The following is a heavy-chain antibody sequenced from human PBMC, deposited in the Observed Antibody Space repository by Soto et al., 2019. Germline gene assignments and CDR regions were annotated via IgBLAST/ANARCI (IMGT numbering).Heavy chain of an antibody. CDR3: TTDSYSTIIIVRFDY. V-gene: IGHV3-15*07. CDR2: IKSKTDGGTT. Sequence: GGSLRLSCVASGFTFSNAWINWVRQAPGKGLEWVGRIKSKTDGGTTDYAEPVKGRFAISRDDSNNMVYLQMNSLKIEDTAVYYCTTDSYSTIIIVRFDYWGHGTLVTVSS. J-gene: IGHJ4*01. CDR1: GFTFSNAW. D-gene: IGHD3-22*01.